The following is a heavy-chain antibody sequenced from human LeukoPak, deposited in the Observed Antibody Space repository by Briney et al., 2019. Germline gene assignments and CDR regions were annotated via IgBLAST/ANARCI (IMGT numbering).Heavy chain of an antibody. Sequence: PSETLSLTCTVSGGSISSGSYYWSWIRQPAGKGLEWIGRIYTSGSTNYNPSLKSRVTISVDTSKNQFSLKLSSVTAADTAVYYCARVRSRRFGEFYYYYYYYMDVWGKGTTVTISS. J-gene: IGHJ6*03. V-gene: IGHV4-61*02. CDR1: GGSISSGSYY. CDR3: ARVRSRRFGEFYYYYYYYMDV. CDR2: IYTSGST. D-gene: IGHD3-10*01.